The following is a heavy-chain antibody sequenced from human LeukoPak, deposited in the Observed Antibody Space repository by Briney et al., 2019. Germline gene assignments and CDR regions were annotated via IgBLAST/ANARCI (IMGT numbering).Heavy chain of an antibody. J-gene: IGHJ1*01. CDR1: GFTVSTNY. D-gene: IGHD2-15*01. V-gene: IGHV3-53*01. Sequence: GGSLRLSCAASGFTVSTNYMSWVRQAPGKGLEWVSVLYSGGNTYYADSVKGRFTISRDISKNTLYLQMNSLRAEDTAVYYCARGVVGVTGFFQHWDQGTLVTVSS. CDR3: ARGVVGVTGFFQH. CDR2: LYSGGNT.